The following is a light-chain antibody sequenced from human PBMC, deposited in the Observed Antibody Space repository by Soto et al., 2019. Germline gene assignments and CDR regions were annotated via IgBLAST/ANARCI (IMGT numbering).Light chain of an antibody. CDR2: LNSDGRH. CDR1: SGHNNHS. J-gene: IGLJ2*01. CDR3: QAGGAGLQV. V-gene: IGLV4-69*01. Sequence: QLVLTQSLSASASLGASVKLTCTLSSGHNNHSIAWHQQQPEKGPRYLMKLNSDGRHNKGDGIPDRFSGSSSGAERDLTIASLQSEDEADYYGQAGGAGLQVVGGGTKLTVL.